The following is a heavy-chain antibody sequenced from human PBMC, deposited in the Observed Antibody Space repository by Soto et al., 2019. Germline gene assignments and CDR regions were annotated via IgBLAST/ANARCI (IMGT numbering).Heavy chain of an antibody. CDR1: GGSFSGYY. D-gene: IGHD5-12*01. CDR3: ARVTWPRPYFDY. J-gene: IGHJ4*02. CDR2: INHSGST. Sequence: SETLSLTCAVYGGSFSGYYWSWIRQPPGKGLEWIGEINHSGSTNYNPSLKSRVTISVDTSKNQFSLKLSSVTAADTAVYYCARVTWPRPYFDYWGQGTLVTVSS. V-gene: IGHV4-34*01.